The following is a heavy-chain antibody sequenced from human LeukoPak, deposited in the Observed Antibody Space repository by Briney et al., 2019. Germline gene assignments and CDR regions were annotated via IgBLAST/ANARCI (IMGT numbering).Heavy chain of an antibody. CDR2: IYASGTT. CDR3: ARDFDP. J-gene: IGHJ5*02. V-gene: IGHV4-61*02. CDR1: GGPISSGSYY. Sequence: SETLSLTCTVSGGPISSGSYYWSWIRQPAGKGLEWIGRIYASGTTNYNPSLKSRVTISVDTSTNQFSLKLSSVTAADTAVYYCARDFDPWGQGTLVTVSS.